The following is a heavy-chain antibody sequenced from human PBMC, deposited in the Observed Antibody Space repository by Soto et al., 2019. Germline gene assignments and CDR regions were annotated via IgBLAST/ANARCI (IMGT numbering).Heavy chain of an antibody. CDR1: GGSFSSYY. Sequence: SETLSLTCAVYGGSFSSYYWNWIRQPPGKGLEWIGEINHSGSTKYNPSLKSRVTISIDASKKQFSLKLSSVSAADTAVYYCARGDELADDAFDIWGQGTMVTVSS. CDR3: ARGDELADDAFDI. J-gene: IGHJ3*02. V-gene: IGHV4-34*01. CDR2: INHSGST.